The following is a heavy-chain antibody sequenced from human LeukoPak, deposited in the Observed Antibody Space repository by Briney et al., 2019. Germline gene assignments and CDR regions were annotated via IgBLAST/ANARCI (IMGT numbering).Heavy chain of an antibody. Sequence: SEPLSLTCAVSGVALSTYLWSWIRQAPGKGLEWIGYIYTIEKTIYNPSLKCRLYFSLYTSKSHVSLNMTCVTTAHTSVYICVSTRKWLAIDYWGEGTLVTVSS. CDR2: IYTIEKT. V-gene: IGHV4-59*01. D-gene: IGHD3-22*01. CDR3: VSTRKWLAIDY. CDR1: GVALSTYL. J-gene: IGHJ4*02.